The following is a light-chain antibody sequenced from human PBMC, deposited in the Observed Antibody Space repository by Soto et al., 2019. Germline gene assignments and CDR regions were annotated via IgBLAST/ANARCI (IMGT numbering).Light chain of an antibody. CDR3: QQYNNWPWT. CDR1: QSVSSKY. CDR2: GAS. J-gene: IGKJ1*01. Sequence: DIVLTQSPGTLSLSPGERATLSCRASQSVSSKYLAWYQQKPGQAPRVLIHGASTRATGFPARFSGSGSGTDFTLTISSLQSEDFAVYYCQQYNNWPWTFGQGTKVDIK. V-gene: IGKV3-15*01.